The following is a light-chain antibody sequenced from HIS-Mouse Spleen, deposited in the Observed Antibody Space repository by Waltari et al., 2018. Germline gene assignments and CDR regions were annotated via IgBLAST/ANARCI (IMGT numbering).Light chain of an antibody. CDR1: SSDVWSYNL. V-gene: IGLV2-23*01. CDR3: CSYAGSSTWV. J-gene: IGLJ3*02. Sequence: QSALTQPASVSGSPGQSINLPFPGTSSDVWSYNLVSWYQQHPGKAPKLMIYEGSKRPSGVSNRFSGSKSGNTASLTISGLQAEDEADYYCCSYAGSSTWVFGGGTKLTVL. CDR2: EGS.